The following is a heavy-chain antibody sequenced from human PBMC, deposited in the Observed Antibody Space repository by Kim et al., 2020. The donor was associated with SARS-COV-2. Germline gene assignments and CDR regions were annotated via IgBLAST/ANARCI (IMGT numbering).Heavy chain of an antibody. CDR1: GYTFTGYY. D-gene: IGHD2-2*01. CDR3: ARDIVVVTDASNWFDP. J-gene: IGHJ5*02. CDR2: INPNSGGT. V-gene: IGHV1-2*06. Sequence: ASVKVSCKASGYTFTGYYMHWVRQAPGQGLEWMGRINPNSGGTNYAQKFQGMVTMTRDTSISTAYMELSRLRSDDTAVYYCARDIVVVTDASNWFDPWGQGTLVTVSS.